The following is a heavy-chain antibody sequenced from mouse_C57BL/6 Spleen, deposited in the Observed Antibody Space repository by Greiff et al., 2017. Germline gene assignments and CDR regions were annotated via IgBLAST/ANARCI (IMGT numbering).Heavy chain of an antibody. CDR2: INPNYGTT. Sequence: VQLQQPGAELVRPGSSVKLSCKASGYSFTDYNMNWVKQSNGKSLEWIGVINPNYGTTSYNQKFKGKATLTVDQSSSTAYMQLTRLTSEETASYYCARRRIYYDYDGDAMENWGQGTSVTGSS. V-gene: IGHV1-39*01. D-gene: IGHD2-4*01. J-gene: IGHJ4*01. CDR3: ARRRIYYDYDGDAMEN. CDR1: GYSFTDYN.